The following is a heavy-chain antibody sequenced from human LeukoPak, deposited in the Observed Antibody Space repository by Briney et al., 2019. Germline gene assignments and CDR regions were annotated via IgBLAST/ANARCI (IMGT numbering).Heavy chain of an antibody. CDR3: ARVPLYDSSGYYYPH. CDR1: GYTFTSYG. J-gene: IGHJ1*01. CDR2: INAGNGNT. D-gene: IGHD3-22*01. V-gene: IGHV1-3*01. Sequence: RRASVKVSCKTSGYTFTSYGMHWVRQAPGQSPEWMGWINAGNGNTKYSQKFQDRVTITRDTSASTAYMELSSLRSGDTAVYYCARVPLYDSSGYYYPHWGQGTLVTVSS.